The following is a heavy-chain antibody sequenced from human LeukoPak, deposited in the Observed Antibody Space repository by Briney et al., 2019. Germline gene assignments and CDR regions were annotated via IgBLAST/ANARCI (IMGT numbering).Heavy chain of an antibody. Sequence: GGSLRLSCAASGFTFSSYEMNWVRQAPGKGLEWVSYISSSGSTIYYPDSGKGRVTISRDNAQTSLYLQMNSLRAEDTAVYYCAELGITMIGGVWGKGTTVTVSS. CDR3: AELGITMIGGV. J-gene: IGHJ6*04. V-gene: IGHV3-48*03. CDR2: ISSSGSTI. CDR1: GFTFSSYE. D-gene: IGHD3-10*02.